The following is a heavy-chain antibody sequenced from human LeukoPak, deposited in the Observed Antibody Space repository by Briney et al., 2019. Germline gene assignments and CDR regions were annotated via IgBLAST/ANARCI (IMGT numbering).Heavy chain of an antibody. V-gene: IGHV3-20*03. J-gene: IGHJ4*02. CDR3: ARGEWSSSPFDS. CDR1: GFIFGDYG. CDR2: INWNGGYT. D-gene: IGHD6-6*01. Sequence: GSLRLSFSASGFIFGDYGMNWVRQTPGRGLEGVAGINWNGGYTGYVEYVKGRFTISRDNAKNSLYLQMNSLRAEDTAVYYCARGEWSSSPFDSWGQGTLVTVSS.